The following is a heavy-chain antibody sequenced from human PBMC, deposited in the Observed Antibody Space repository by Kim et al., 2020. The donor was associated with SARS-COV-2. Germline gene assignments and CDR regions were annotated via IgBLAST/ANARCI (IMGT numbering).Heavy chain of an antibody. V-gene: IGHV3-72*01. CDR1: GFTFSDHY. CDR2: STNKATSYTT. CDR3: ARGYSSFDQ. J-gene: IGHJ4*02. Sequence: GGSLRLSCAVSGFTFSDHYMDWVRQAPGKGLEWVGRSTNKATSYTTVYAASGKGRFTISRDDSKNLLYLQMNSLKTEDTAVYYCARGYSSFDQWGQGTL. D-gene: IGHD6-13*01.